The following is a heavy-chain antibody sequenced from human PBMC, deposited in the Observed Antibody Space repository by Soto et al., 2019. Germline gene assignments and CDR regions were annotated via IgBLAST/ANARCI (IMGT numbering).Heavy chain of an antibody. CDR3: ARVRTVLRFLEWLPTYGMDV. V-gene: IGHV3-7*01. CDR1: GFTFSSYW. Sequence: GSLRLSCAASGFTFSSYWMSWVRQAPGKGLEWVANIKQDGSEKYYVDSVKGRFTISRDNAKNSLYLQMNSLRAEDTAVYYCARVRTVLRFLEWLPTYGMDVWGQGTTVTVSS. J-gene: IGHJ6*02. D-gene: IGHD3-3*01. CDR2: IKQDGSEK.